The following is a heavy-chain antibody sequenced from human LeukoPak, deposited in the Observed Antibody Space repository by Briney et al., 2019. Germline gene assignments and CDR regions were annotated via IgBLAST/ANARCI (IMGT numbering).Heavy chain of an antibody. CDR2: IYYSGST. CDR3: ARGPLAAPTEGIDY. Sequence: SETLSLTCTVSGGSISSYYWSWIRQPPGKGLEWIGYIYYSGSTNYNPSLKSRVTISVDTSKNQFSLKLSSVTAADTAVYYCARGPLAAPTEGIDYWGQGTLVTVSS. J-gene: IGHJ4*02. D-gene: IGHD6-6*01. V-gene: IGHV4-59*01. CDR1: GGSISSYY.